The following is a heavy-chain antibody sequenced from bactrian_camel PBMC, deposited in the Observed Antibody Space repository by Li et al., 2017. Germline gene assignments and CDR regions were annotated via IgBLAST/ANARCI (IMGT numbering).Heavy chain of an antibody. J-gene: IGHJ4*01. CDR3: AASRLGSTINWRHERRWGY. D-gene: IGHD4*01. Sequence: VQLVESGGGSVQAGGSLRLSCAASGFTFSRYCMGWFRQAPGKDRERVATIQTGDGSPYYYDSAKGRFTISRDLAKNTVYLQMNDLTPEDTAMYYCAASRLGSTINWRHERRWGYWGSGTQVTVS. CDR2: IQTGDGSP. CDR1: GFTFSRYC. V-gene: IGHV3S40*01.